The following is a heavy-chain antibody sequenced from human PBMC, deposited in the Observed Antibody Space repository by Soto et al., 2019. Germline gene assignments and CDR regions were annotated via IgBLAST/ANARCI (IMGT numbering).Heavy chain of an antibody. CDR1: GFTFDDYT. D-gene: IGHD6-13*01. CDR2: ISWDGGST. V-gene: IGHV3-43*01. J-gene: IGHJ4*02. CDR3: AKDSGLKGSSWPSPLFDY. Sequence: PGGSLRLSCAASGFTFDDYTMHWVRQAPGKGLEWVSLISWDGGSTYYADSVKGRFTISRDNSKNSLYLQMNSLRTEDTALYYCAKDSGLKGSSWPSPLFDYWGQGTLVTVSS.